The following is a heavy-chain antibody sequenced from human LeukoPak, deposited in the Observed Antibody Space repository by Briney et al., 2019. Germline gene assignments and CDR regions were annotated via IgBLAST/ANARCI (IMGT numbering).Heavy chain of an antibody. CDR2: VHYGGST. V-gene: IGHV4-59*01. CDR1: GGSITTYY. J-gene: IGHJ4*01. Sequence: SETLSLTCSVSGGSITTYYWTWIRQPPGKGLEWIGYVHYGGSTNYNPSLKSRVTMSEDTSTNQFSLKLSSVTAADTAVYYCARGVGATHFDYWGHGTLVTVPP. CDR3: ARGVGATHFDY. D-gene: IGHD1-26*01.